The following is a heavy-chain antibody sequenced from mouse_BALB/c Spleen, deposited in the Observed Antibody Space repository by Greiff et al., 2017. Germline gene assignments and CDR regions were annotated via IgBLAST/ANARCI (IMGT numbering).Heavy chain of an antibody. D-gene: IGHD1-2*01. J-gene: IGHJ1*01. Sequence: EVKLVESGGGLVKPGGSLKLSCAASGFTFSDYYMYWVRQTPEKRLEWVATISDGGSYTYYPDSVKGRFTISRDNAKNNLYLQMSSLKSEDTAMYYCARDGALLRADVWGAGTTVTVSS. CDR2: ISDGGSYT. V-gene: IGHV5-4*02. CDR3: ARDGALLRADV. CDR1: GFTFSDYY.